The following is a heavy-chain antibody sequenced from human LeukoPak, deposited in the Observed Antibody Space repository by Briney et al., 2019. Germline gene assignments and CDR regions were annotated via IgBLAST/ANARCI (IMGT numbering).Heavy chain of an antibody. V-gene: IGHV3-21*01. Sequence: GGSLRLSCAASGFTFSSYSMNWVRQAPGKGLEWVSSISSSSSYIYYADSVKGRFTISRDNAKNSLYLQMNSLRAEDTAVYYCARVGALLLTHPVDYWGQGTLVTVSS. CDR2: ISSSSSYI. CDR3: ARVGALLLTHPVDY. D-gene: IGHD3-22*01. CDR1: GFTFSSYS. J-gene: IGHJ4*02.